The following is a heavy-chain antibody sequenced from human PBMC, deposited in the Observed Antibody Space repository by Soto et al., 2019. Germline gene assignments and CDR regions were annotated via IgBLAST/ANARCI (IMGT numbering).Heavy chain of an antibody. J-gene: IGHJ4*02. D-gene: IGHD6-19*01. V-gene: IGHV3-23*01. CDR3: AKSQGIAVAGYFDY. CDR1: GFTFSSNV. CDR2: LTGSGGST. Sequence: GGSLRLSCAASGFTFSSNVMTWVRQAPGKGLAWVSGLTGSGGSTYYADSVKGRFTISRDNSKNTLYLQMNSLRAEDTAVYYCAKSQGIAVAGYFDYWGQGALVTVSS.